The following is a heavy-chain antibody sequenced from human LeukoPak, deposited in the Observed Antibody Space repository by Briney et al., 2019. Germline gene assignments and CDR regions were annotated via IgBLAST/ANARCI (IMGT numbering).Heavy chain of an antibody. D-gene: IGHD3-3*01. CDR2: IYYSGST. CDR1: GGSISSSSNY. V-gene: IGHV4-39*02. J-gene: IGHJ5*02. Sequence: SSETLSLTCTVSGGSISSSSNYWGWIRPPPGKGREWFGSIYYSGSTYNNSSPKRRSTITVDTSKNQLPLKLSSGTAADTAVYYCARDRGVVSSWGQGTLVTVSS. CDR3: ARDRGVVSS.